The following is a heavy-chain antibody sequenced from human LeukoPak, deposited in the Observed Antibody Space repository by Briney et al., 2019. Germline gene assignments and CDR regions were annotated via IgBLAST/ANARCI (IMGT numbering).Heavy chain of an antibody. CDR1: GYTFTIYC. CDR2: ISAYNGNT. Sequence: ASVKVSCKASGYTFTIYCLSLVGQAPGQGLEWMGWISAYNGNTNYAQKLQGRVTTTTDTSTSTAYMELRSLRSDDTAVYYCASAAVANWFDPWGQGTLVTVSS. V-gene: IGHV1-18*01. J-gene: IGHJ5*02. CDR3: ASAAVANWFDP. D-gene: IGHD6-19*01.